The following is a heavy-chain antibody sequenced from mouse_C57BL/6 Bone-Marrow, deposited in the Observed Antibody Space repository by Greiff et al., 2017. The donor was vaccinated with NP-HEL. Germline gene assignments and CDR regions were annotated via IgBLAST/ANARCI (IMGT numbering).Heavy chain of an antibody. CDR1: GYTFTDYY. Sequence: VQLQQSGPELVKPGASVKISCKASGYTFTDYYMNWVKQSHGKSLEWIGDINPNNGGTSYNQKFKGKATLTVDKSSSTAYMELRSLTSEDSAVYYCASWRDYYYYAMDYWGQGTSVTVSS. D-gene: IGHD1-1*01. V-gene: IGHV1-26*01. CDR2: INPNNGGT. J-gene: IGHJ4*01. CDR3: ASWRDYYYYAMDY.